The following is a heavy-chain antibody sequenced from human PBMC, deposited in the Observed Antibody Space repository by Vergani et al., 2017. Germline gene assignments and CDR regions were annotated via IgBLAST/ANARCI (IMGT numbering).Heavy chain of an antibody. CDR2: IYTSGST. V-gene: IGHV4-4*07. J-gene: IGHJ4*02. Sequence: QVQLQESGPGLVKPSETLSLTCTVSGGSISSYYWSWIRQPAGKGLEWIGRIYTSGSTNYNPSLKSRVTMSVDTSKNQFSLKLSSVTAADTAVYYCARGAPCSSTSCYYFSSGKYYFDYWGQGTLVTVSS. CDR3: ARGAPCSSTSCYYFSSGKYYFDY. CDR1: GGSISSYY. D-gene: IGHD2-2*01.